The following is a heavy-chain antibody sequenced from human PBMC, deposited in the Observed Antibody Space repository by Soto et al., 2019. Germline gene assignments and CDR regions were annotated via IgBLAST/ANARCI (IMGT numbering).Heavy chain of an antibody. Sequence: LKISCKSYGYSFTTYWIAWVRQMPGKGLEWMGSIHRGESEIRYSPSLQGQVTISADRSITTAYLQWSSLKGSDTAMYYCARHEATYYNFYGMDDWGQGTTVTVSS. J-gene: IGHJ6*02. V-gene: IGHV5-51*01. CDR1: GYSFTTYW. CDR2: IHRGESEI. CDR3: ARHEATYYNFYGMDD.